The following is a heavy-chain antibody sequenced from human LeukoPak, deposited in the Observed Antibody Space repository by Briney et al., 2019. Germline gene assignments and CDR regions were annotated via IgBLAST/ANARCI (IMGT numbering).Heavy chain of an antibody. CDR3: ARIPKTGGYFDY. J-gene: IGHJ4*02. V-gene: IGHV3-30*02. D-gene: IGHD7-27*01. Sequence: GGSLRLSCAASGFTFSSYGMHWVRQAPGKGLEWVAFIRYDGSNKYYADSVKGRFTISRDNAKNTLYLQMNSLRAEDTAVYYCARIPKTGGYFDYWGQGTLVTVSS. CDR1: GFTFSSYG. CDR2: IRYDGSNK.